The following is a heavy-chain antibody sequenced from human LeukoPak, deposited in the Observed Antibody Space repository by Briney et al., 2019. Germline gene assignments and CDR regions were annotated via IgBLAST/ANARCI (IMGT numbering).Heavy chain of an antibody. J-gene: IGHJ6*02. V-gene: IGHV4-34*01. CDR2: INHSGST. CDR3: ARGVAARPDYYYYGMDV. Sequence: PSETLSLTCAVYGGSFSGYYWSWTRQPPGKGLEWIGEINHSGSTNYNPSLKSRVTISVDTSKNQFSLKLSSVTAADTAVYYCARGVAARPDYYYYGMDVWGQGTTVTVSS. D-gene: IGHD6-6*01. CDR1: GGSFSGYY.